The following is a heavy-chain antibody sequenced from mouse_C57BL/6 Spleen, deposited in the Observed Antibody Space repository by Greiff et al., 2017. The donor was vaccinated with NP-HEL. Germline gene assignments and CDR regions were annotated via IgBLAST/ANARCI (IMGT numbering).Heavy chain of an antibody. V-gene: IGHV1-64*01. CDR3: ARSDDYDAYFDY. D-gene: IGHD2-4*01. Sequence: QVQLQQPGAELVKPGASVKLSCKASGYTFTSYWMHWVKQRPGQGLEWIGMIHPNSGSTNYNEKFKSKATLTVDKSSSTAYMQLSSLTSEDSAVYYCARSDDYDAYFDYWGQGTTLTVSS. CDR1: GYTFTSYW. J-gene: IGHJ2*01. CDR2: IHPNSGST.